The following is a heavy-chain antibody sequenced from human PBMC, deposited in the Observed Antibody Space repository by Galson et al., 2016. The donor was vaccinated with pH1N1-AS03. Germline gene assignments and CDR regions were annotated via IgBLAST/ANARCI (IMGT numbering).Heavy chain of an antibody. J-gene: IGHJ4*02. D-gene: IGHD2-2*01. CDR3: ARETGYCGSSSCSGKPDY. CDR2: IWYDGSDK. CDR1: GFTFRSFA. Sequence: SLRLSCAASGFTFRSFAMHWVRQAPGKGLEWVAVIWYDGSDKYYGDSVKGRFTISRDNSKNTAYLQLNSLRAEDTAVYYCARETGYCGSSSCSGKPDYWGQGTLVSVSS. V-gene: IGHV3-33*01.